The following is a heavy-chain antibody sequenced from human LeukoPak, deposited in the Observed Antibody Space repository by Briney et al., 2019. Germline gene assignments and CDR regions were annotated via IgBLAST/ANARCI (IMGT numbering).Heavy chain of an antibody. V-gene: IGHV4-4*02. D-gene: IGHD2-8*01. CDR3: ARGYCTNAVCSLGPTQA. CDR2: IYHSGST. CDR1: GGSFSSSNW. Sequence: SETLSLTCAVYGGSFSSSNWWSWVRQPPGKGLEWIGAIYHSGSTNYNPSLKSRVTISVDKSKNQFSLKLSSVTAADTAVYYCARGYCTNAVCSLGPTQAWGQGTLVTVSS. J-gene: IGHJ4*02.